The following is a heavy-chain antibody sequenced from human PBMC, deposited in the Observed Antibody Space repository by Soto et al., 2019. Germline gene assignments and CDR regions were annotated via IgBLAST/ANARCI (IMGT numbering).Heavy chain of an antibody. D-gene: IGHD6-13*01. CDR3: AHRGGAAVGLYYFDY. CDR2: IDWHDDK. V-gene: IGHV2-5*08. Sequence: SGPTLVNPTQTLTLTCTFSGFSLSTSGMRVSWIRQPPGKALEWLALIDWHDDKRYSPSLKSRLTITKDTSKSQVVLTMTNMDPVDTATYYCAHRGGAAVGLYYFDYWGQGALVTVSS. CDR1: GFSLSTSGMR. J-gene: IGHJ4*02.